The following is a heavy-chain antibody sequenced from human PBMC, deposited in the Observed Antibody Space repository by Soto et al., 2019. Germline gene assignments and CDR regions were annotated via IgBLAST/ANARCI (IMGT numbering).Heavy chain of an antibody. CDR3: ARVVNGYSSGDY. CDR1: GYTFTSYG. V-gene: IGHV1-18*01. D-gene: IGHD6-19*01. CDR2: ISAYNGNT. J-gene: IGHJ4*02. Sequence: QVQLVQSGAEVKKPGASVKVSCKASGYTFTSYGISWVRQAPGQGLEWMGWISAYNGNTNYAQKLQGRDTMTTDTPTSTAYRELRSLRSDDTAVYYWARVVNGYSSGDYWGQGTLVTVSS.